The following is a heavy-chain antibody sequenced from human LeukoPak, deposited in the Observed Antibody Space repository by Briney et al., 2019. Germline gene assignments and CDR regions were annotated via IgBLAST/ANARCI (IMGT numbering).Heavy chain of an antibody. J-gene: IGHJ4*02. Sequence: PGRSLRLSCAASGFTFSSYGMHWVRQAPGKGLEWVAVIWYDGSNKYYADSVKGRFTISRDNSKNTLYLQMNSLRAEDTAVYHCARDHGSGLYSDYFDYWGQGTLVTVSS. CDR3: ARDHGSGLYSDYFDY. V-gene: IGHV3-33*01. CDR2: IWYDGSNK. CDR1: GFTFSSYG. D-gene: IGHD6-19*01.